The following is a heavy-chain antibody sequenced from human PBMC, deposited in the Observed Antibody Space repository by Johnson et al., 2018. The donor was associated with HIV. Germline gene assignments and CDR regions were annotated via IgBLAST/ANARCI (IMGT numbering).Heavy chain of an antibody. V-gene: IGHV3-30*19. CDR2: IWYDGSNK. CDR1: GFTFSSYG. J-gene: IGHJ3*02. D-gene: IGHD3-16*02. Sequence: QVQLVESGGGVVQPGRSLRLSCAASGFTFSSYGMHWVRQAPGKGLEWVAVIWYDGSNKYYADSVKGRFTISRDNSKNTLYLQMNSLRAEDTAVYYCARESIEGLSDAFDIWGQGTMVTVSS. CDR3: ARESIEGLSDAFDI.